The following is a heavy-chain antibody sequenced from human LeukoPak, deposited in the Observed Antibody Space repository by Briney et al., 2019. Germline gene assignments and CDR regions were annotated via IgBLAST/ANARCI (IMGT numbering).Heavy chain of an antibody. J-gene: IGHJ4*02. V-gene: IGHV3-7*03. CDR2: IKEDGSEK. CDR1: GFSFSGYG. Sequence: GGSRRLSCAASGFSFSGYGMTWVRQAPGKGLEWVANIKEDGSEKYYADFVKGRFTISRDNAKNSLDLQMNSLRAEDTAVYYCARRGSTDYWGQGTLVTVSS. D-gene: IGHD2/OR15-2a*01. CDR3: ARRGSTDY.